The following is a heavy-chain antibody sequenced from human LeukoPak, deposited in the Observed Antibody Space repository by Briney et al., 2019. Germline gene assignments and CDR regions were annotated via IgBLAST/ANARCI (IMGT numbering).Heavy chain of an antibody. D-gene: IGHD3-16*01. V-gene: IGHV4-39*01. CDR3: ASGGKDAFDI. CDR1: GGSISSSSYY. J-gene: IGHJ3*02. CDR2: IYYSGST. Sequence: SETGSLTCTVSGGSISSSSYYWRWIRQPPGKGLEWIGSIYYSGSTYYNPSLKSRVTISVDTPKNQFSLKLSSVTAADTAVYYCASGGKDAFDIWGQGTMVTVSS.